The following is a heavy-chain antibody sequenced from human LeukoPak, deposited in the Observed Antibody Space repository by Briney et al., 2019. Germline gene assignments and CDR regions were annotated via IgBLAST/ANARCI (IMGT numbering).Heavy chain of an antibody. CDR2: IKQDGSDK. D-gene: IGHD4-17*01. CDR3: VRDPAYGAIDY. CDR1: GFTFSQYW. J-gene: IGHJ4*02. V-gene: IGHV3-7*05. Sequence: QSGGSRRLSCAASGFTFSQYWMSGVRLAPGGGPEGVAHIKQDGSDKYYVDSVKGRFTISRDNSKNSLYLEMNSLRADDTAVYYCVRDPAYGAIDYWGQGTLVTVSS.